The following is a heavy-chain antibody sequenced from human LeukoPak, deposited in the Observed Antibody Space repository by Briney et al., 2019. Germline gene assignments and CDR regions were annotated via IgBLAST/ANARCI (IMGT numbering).Heavy chain of an antibody. D-gene: IGHD7-27*01. J-gene: IGHJ3*01. CDR3: ARPNGDLQELGVGPFDL. CDR1: GYMFTTYW. Sequence: GESLKISCRVSGYMFTTYWLGWVRQVPGKGLEWMGLIHPRRSDIRYRSSFQGQVTFSADKSINTAYLHWSSLKASDTAIYYCARPNGDLQELGVGPFDLWGQAAVVTVSS. V-gene: IGHV5-51*01. CDR2: IHPRRSDI.